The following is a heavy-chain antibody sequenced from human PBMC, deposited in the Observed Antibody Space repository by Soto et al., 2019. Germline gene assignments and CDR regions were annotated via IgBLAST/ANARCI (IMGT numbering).Heavy chain of an antibody. V-gene: IGHV3-48*02. D-gene: IGHD2-15*01. CDR3: ARDMVVVVVAATYDYYYYGMDV. J-gene: IGHJ6*02. Sequence: EVQLVESGGGLVQPGGSLRLSCAASGFTFSSYSMNWVRPAPGKGLEGVSYISSSSSTIYYADSVKGRFTISRDNAKNSLYQQMNSLRDEYTAVYYCARDMVVVVVAATYDYYYYGMDVWGQGTTVTVSS. CDR2: ISSSSSTI. CDR1: GFTFSSYS.